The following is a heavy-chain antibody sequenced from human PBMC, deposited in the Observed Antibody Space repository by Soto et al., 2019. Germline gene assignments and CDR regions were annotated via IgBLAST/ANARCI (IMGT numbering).Heavy chain of an antibody. CDR3: ARDSKQRQLVLSCLGGLYYYYYYMDV. J-gene: IGHJ6*03. CDR1: GFTFSSYS. Sequence: GGSLRLSCAASGFTFSSYSMNWVRQAPGKGLEWVSSISSSSSYIYYADSVKGRFTISRDNAKNSLYLQMNSLGAEDTAVYYCARDSKQRQLVLSCLGGLYYYYYYMDVWGKGTTVTVSS. CDR2: ISSSSSYI. V-gene: IGHV3-21*01. D-gene: IGHD6-13*01.